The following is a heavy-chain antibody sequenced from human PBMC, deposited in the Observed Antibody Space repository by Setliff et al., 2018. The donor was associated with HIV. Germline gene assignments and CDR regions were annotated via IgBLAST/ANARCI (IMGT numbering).Heavy chain of an antibody. Sequence: PGGSLRLSCAASGFTFSSYWMHWVRQAPGKGLVWVSRINSDGSSTSYADSVKGRFTISRDNAKNTLYLQMNSLRAEDTAVYYCARPRTIAVAGVSPFDPWGQGTLVTVSS. V-gene: IGHV3-74*01. CDR1: GFTFSSYW. J-gene: IGHJ5*02. D-gene: IGHD6-19*01. CDR2: INSDGSST. CDR3: ARPRTIAVAGVSPFDP.